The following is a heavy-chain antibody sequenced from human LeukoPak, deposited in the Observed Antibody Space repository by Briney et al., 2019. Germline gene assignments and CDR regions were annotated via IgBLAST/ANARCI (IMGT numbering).Heavy chain of an antibody. CDR3: ARDVYSSAWSPFGY. D-gene: IGHD6-19*01. CDR1: GFNFSTYA. CDR2: INWNGDST. Sequence: GGSLRLSCGASGFNFSTYAMSWVRQAPGKGLEWVSGINWNGDSTGYADSVKGRFTISRDNAKNSLYLQMNSLRVEDTALYYCARDVYSSAWSPFGYWGQGTLVTVSS. J-gene: IGHJ4*02. V-gene: IGHV3-20*04.